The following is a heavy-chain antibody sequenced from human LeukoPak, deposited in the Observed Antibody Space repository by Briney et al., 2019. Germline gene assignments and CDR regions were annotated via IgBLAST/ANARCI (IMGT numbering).Heavy chain of an antibody. CDR3: ARRQYSGYDFDF. CDR1: GYIFTNYW. Sequence: GESLKISCKGSGYIFTNYWIGWVRQMPGKGLEWMGIIYPRDSDTRYGPSFQGQVTVSADKSISTAYLQWSSLEASDTAMYYCARRQYSGYDFDFWGQGTLVTVSS. V-gene: IGHV5-51*01. CDR2: IYPRDSDT. D-gene: IGHD5-12*01. J-gene: IGHJ4*02.